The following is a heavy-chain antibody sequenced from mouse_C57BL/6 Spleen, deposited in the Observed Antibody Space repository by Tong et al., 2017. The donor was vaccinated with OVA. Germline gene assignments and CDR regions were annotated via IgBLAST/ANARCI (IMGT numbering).Heavy chain of an antibody. J-gene: IGHJ4*01. V-gene: IGHV5-6*01. CDR2: ISSGGSYT. Sequence: EVQLQESGGDLVKPGGSLKLSCAASGFTFSSYGMSWVRQTPDKRLEWVATISSGGSYTYYPDSVKGRFTISRDNAKNTLYLQMSSLKSEDTAMYYCARHTTPAPGDYWGQGTSVTVSS. CDR3: ARHTTPAPGDY. CDR1: GFTFSSYG. D-gene: IGHD1-1*01.